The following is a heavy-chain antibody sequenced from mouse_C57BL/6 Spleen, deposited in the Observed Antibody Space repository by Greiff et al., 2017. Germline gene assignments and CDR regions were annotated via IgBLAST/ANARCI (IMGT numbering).Heavy chain of an antibody. CDR1: GYSFTDYN. Sequence: VQLQQSGPALVKPGASVKISCKASGYSFTDYNMNWVQQSNGKSLEWIGVINPNYGTTSYNQKFNGNATVTVAQSSSTAYLQLNSLPSEDSAVYYCARESSGCPFDYWGQGTTLTVSS. J-gene: IGHJ2*01. D-gene: IGHD3-2*02. V-gene: IGHV1-39*01. CDR2: INPNYGTT. CDR3: ARESSGCPFDY.